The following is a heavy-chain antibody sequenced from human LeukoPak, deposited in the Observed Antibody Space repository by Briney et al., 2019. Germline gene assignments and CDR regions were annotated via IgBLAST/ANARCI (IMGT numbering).Heavy chain of an antibody. J-gene: IGHJ3*02. CDR1: GFTFSSYA. D-gene: IGHD6-19*01. CDR3: AKDMPQSLVPSTDAFDI. Sequence: GGSLRLSCAASGFTFSSYAMSWVRQAPGKGLEGVSGISGRGRSTYYADSVQGRFTKYRDNSKNTLYLKMNSLRAEDTAVYYCAKDMPQSLVPSTDAFDIWGQGTMVTVSS. CDR2: ISGRGRST. V-gene: IGHV3-23*01.